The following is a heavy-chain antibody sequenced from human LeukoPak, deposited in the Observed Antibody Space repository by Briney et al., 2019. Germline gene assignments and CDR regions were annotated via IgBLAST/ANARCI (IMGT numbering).Heavy chain of an antibody. CDR3: AKREAVTVTAEWDYLDY. CDR2: IYTGGST. V-gene: IGHV3-66*01. J-gene: IGHJ4*02. D-gene: IGHD6-19*01. Sequence: GGSLRLSCAASGFTVSSSYMSWVRQAPGKGLEWASVIYTGGSTYYAGSVKGRFTISRDNSKNTLYLQMNSLRVEDTAVYYCAKREAVTVTAEWDYLDYWGLGTLVAVSS. CDR1: GFTVSSSY.